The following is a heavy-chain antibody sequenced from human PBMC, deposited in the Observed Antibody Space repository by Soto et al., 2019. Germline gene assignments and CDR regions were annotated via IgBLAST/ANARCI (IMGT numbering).Heavy chain of an antibody. J-gene: IGHJ4*02. D-gene: IGHD2-2*01. CDR3: ARNSEDPDCSSTSCYHFDY. V-gene: IGHV1-69*02. CDR1: GGTFSSYT. Sequence: SVKVSCKASGGTFSSYTISWVRQAPGQGLEWMGRIIPILGIANYAQKFQGRVTITADKSTSTAYMELSSLRSEDTAVYYCARNSEDPDCSSTSCYHFDYWGQGTLVTVSS. CDR2: IIPILGIA.